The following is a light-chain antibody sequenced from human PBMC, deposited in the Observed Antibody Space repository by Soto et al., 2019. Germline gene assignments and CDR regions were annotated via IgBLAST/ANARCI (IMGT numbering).Light chain of an antibody. J-gene: IGLJ3*02. CDR2: SNN. CDR3: ATWDDALRGWV. CDR1: YSNIGSNT. Sequence: QAVVTQPPSASGTPGQGVIISCSGTYSNIGSNTVKWYRQVPGSAPKFLIYSNNERPSGVPDRFSGSKSGTSASLAISGLQSEDVADYYCATWDDALRGWVFGGGTKLTVL. V-gene: IGLV1-44*01.